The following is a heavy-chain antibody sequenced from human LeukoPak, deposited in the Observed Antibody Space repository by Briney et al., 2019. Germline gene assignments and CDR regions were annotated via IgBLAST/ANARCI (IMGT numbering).Heavy chain of an antibody. J-gene: IGHJ3*02. V-gene: IGHV4-30-4*08. Sequence: SQTLSLTCTVSGASITGGDYYWSWIRQPPGKGLEWIGYIYYSESAYYNPSLMSRLTISIDTSKNQFSLKLSSVTAADTAVYYCARGRKRFLEWLLYPRAFDIWGQGTMVTVSS. CDR1: GASITGGDYY. D-gene: IGHD3-3*01. CDR2: IYYSESA. CDR3: ARGRKRFLEWLLYPRAFDI.